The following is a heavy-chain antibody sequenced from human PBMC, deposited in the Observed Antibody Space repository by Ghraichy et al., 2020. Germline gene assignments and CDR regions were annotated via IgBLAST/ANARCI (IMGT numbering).Heavy chain of an antibody. D-gene: IGHD6-19*01. CDR1: GLTFNNYI. V-gene: IGHV3-23*01. Sequence: ETLSLTCAASGLTFNNYIMSWVRQAPGKGLQWVSAISRSGSDAYYAESVRGRFTISRDNSKNTVSLQMNGLRADDTAVYYCATLPSGRGWDSWGQGTLVTVSS. CDR2: ISRSGSDA. CDR3: ATLPSGRGWDS. J-gene: IGHJ4*02.